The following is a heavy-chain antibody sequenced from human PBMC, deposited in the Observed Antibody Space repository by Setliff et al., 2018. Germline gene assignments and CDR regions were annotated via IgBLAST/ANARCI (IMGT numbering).Heavy chain of an antibody. J-gene: IGHJ4*02. CDR1: GFLYSNNA. Sequence: PGGSLRLSCAASGFLYSNNAFHWVHQTPGKGLEWVAVISYDGTITHYVDSVKGRFSISRDNSQNTLYLQMNSLSPEDTALYYCASSSGGNYEAYFDYWGQGTLVTVSS. CDR3: ASSSGGNYEAYFDY. V-gene: IGHV3-30*04. D-gene: IGHD2-15*01. CDR2: ISYDGTIT.